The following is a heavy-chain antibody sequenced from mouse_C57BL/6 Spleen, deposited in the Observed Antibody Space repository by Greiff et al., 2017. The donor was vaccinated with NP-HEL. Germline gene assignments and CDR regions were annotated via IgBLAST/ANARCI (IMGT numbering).Heavy chain of an antibody. J-gene: IGHJ3*01. D-gene: IGHD2-2*01. CDR2: ISDGGSYT. CDR3: ARGSTMVTTAGFAY. Sequence: DVMLVESGGGLVKPGGSLKLSCAASGFTFSSYAMSWVRQTPEKRLEWVATISDGGSYTYYPDNVKGRFTISRDNAKNNLYLQMSHLKSEDTAMYYCARGSTMVTTAGFAYWGKGTLVTVSA. CDR1: GFTFSSYA. V-gene: IGHV5-4*03.